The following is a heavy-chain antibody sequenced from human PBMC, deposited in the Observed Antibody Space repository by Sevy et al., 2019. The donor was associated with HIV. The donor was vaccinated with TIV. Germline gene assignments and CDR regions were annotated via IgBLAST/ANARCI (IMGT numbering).Heavy chain of an antibody. Sequence: SETLSLTCTVSGGSINSDHWNWIRQPPGKGLEWIGYVYYTGGTNYNPSLKNRVTISVDRTKNQLALKLTSGTAADTAVYYCARRNDFDIWGQGTMVTVSS. V-gene: IGHV4-59*08. J-gene: IGHJ3*02. CDR3: ARRNDFDI. CDR1: GGSINSDH. CDR2: VYYTGGT.